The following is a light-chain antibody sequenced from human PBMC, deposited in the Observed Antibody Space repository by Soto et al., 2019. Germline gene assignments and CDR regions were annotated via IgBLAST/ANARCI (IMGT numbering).Light chain of an antibody. J-gene: IGKJ5*01. V-gene: IGKV1-39*01. CDR2: LAS. CDR1: QGISNS. Sequence: IQLTQSPSSLSASVGDRVTITCRASQGISNSLAWYQQKPGKAPKLLMYLASTLQSGVPPRFSGTGSGTNFTLTISSLQPEDFATYYCQQSYSTRSITFGQGTRLEI. CDR3: QQSYSTRSIT.